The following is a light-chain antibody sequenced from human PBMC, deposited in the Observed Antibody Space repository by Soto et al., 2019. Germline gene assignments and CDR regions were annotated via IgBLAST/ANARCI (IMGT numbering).Light chain of an antibody. CDR1: QSVSSTY. CDR3: QQYGSSGT. V-gene: IGKV3-20*01. CDR2: GAS. Sequence: EIVLTHSPGTLSLSPRERAALSCRASQSVSSTYLAWYQQKPGRAPRPLIYGASSRATGIPDRFSGSGSGTDFTLTISRLEPEEFAVYYCQQYGSSGTFGQGTKVDIK. J-gene: IGKJ1*01.